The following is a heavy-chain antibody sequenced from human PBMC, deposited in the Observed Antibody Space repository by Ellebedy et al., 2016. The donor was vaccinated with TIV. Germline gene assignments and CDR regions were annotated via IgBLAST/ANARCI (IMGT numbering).Heavy chain of an antibody. D-gene: IGHD2-2*01. CDR3: AREIVLVPAAIVSDLTTKYFYYNGMDV. V-gene: IGHV3-21*01. CDR2: ISSSSSYI. CDR1: GFTFSTYT. Sequence: GESLKISCAASGFTFSTYTMSWVRQAPGKGLEWVPCISSSSSYIYYADSVKGRITISRDNAKKSLFLQMNSLRAEDTAVYYCAREIVLVPAAIVSDLTTKYFYYNGMDVWGQGTTVTVSS. J-gene: IGHJ6*02.